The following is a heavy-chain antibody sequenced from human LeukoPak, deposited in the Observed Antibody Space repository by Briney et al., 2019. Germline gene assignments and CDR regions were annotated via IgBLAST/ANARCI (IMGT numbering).Heavy chain of an antibody. J-gene: IGHJ6*03. Sequence: GGSLRLSCSASGFTFTDYSMSWVRQAPGKGLEWVSTISSVSTYIYYADSVKGRFTISRDNAKNSLHLQMTSLRAEDTAVYFCAREGGNRDFYYYMDVWGKGTTVTVSS. CDR1: GFTFTDYS. CDR3: AREGGNRDFYYYMDV. D-gene: IGHD4-23*01. CDR2: ISSVSTYI. V-gene: IGHV3-21*01.